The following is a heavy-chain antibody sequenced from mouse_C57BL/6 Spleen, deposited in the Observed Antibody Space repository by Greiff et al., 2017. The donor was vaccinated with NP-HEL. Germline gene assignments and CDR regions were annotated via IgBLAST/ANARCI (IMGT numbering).Heavy chain of an antibody. D-gene: IGHD1-1*01. CDR2: IDPENGDT. J-gene: IGHJ3*01. CDR3: TTSYYGSSRFAY. V-gene: IGHV14-4*01. CDR1: GFNIKDDY. Sequence: VQLKDSGAELVRPGASVKLSCTASGFNIKDDYMHWVKQRPEQGLEWIGWIDPENGDTEYASKFQGKATITADTSSNTAYLQRSSLTSEDTAVYYCTTSYYGSSRFAYWGQGTLVTVSA.